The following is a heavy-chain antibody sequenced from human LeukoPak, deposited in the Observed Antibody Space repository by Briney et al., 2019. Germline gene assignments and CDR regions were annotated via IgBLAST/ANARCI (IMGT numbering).Heavy chain of an antibody. D-gene: IGHD3-22*01. V-gene: IGHV3-30-3*01. CDR1: GFTFSSYA. CDR3: ARGGYYYDSSGYFGGWFDP. Sequence: GGSLRLSCAASGFTFSSYAMHWVRQAPGKGLEWVAVISYDGSNKYYADSVKGRFTISRDNSKNTLYLQMNSLRAEDTAVYYCARGGYYYDSSGYFGGWFDPGGQGTLVTVSS. J-gene: IGHJ5*02. CDR2: ISYDGSNK.